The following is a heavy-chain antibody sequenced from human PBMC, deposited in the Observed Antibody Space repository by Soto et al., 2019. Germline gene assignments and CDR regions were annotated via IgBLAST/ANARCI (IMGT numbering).Heavy chain of an antibody. D-gene: IGHD4-17*01. V-gene: IGHV1-69*01. CDR2: IIPVSGTT. Sequence: VQLVQSGAEVKKPGSSLKVSCSISGGTITDYLISWLRQAPGQGLEWMGGIIPVSGTTYFAQKFQDRVTIPADDSTKTAYMELSRLRSEDTAVYYCAGGGLTTVSLDYWGQGTLVTVSS. CDR3: AGGGLTTVSLDY. J-gene: IGHJ4*02. CDR1: GGTITDYL.